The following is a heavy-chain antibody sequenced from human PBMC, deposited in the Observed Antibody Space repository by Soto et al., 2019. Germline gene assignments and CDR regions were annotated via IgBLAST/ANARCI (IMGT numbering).Heavy chain of an antibody. Sequence: SVKVSCKASGGTISSYAISWVRQAPGQGLEWMGGIIPIFGTANYAQKFQGRVTITADESTSTAYMELSSLRSEDTAVYYCARARRQQLVGGNWFDPWGQGTLVTVSS. CDR1: GGTISSYA. D-gene: IGHD6-13*01. J-gene: IGHJ5*02. CDR2: IIPIFGTA. V-gene: IGHV1-69*13. CDR3: ARARRQQLVGGNWFDP.